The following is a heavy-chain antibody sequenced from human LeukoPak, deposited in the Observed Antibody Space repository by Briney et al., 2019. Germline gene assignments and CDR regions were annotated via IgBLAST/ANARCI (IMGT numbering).Heavy chain of an antibody. V-gene: IGHV5-51*01. Sequence: GESLKISCKGSGYHFTSYWIAWVRQMPGKGLEWMGIIYPGDSDTRYSPSFQGQVTISADKSISTAYLQWSSLKASDTAMYYCARTRGITGTRDNWFDPWGQGTLVTVSS. D-gene: IGHD1-20*01. CDR2: IYPGDSDT. J-gene: IGHJ5*02. CDR3: ARTRGITGTRDNWFDP. CDR1: GYHFTSYW.